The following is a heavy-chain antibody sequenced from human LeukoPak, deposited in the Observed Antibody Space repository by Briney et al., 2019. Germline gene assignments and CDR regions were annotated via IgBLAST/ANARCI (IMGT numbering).Heavy chain of an antibody. D-gene: IGHD1-26*01. J-gene: IGHJ4*02. Sequence: PGGSLRLSCAASGFTFSDSYMSWIRQAPGKGLEWVSYISTSSTTIHYADSVKGRFTISRDNAKNSLYLQMNSLGAEDTAVYYCVRGGLYHYSGTSGDYWGQGTLVTVSS. V-gene: IGHV3-11*04. CDR2: ISTSSTTI. CDR1: GFTFSDSY. CDR3: VRGGLYHYSGTSGDY.